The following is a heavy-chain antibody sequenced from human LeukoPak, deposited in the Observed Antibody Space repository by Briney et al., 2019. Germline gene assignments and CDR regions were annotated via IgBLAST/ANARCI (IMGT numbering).Heavy chain of an antibody. CDR3: ARARALQLWYFDY. D-gene: IGHD5-18*01. Sequence: ASVKVSCKASGGTFSSYAISWVRQAPGQGLEWMGGTIPIFGTANYAQKFQGRVTITADESTSTAYMELSSLRSEDTAVYYCARARALQLWYFDYWGQGTLVTVSS. CDR2: TIPIFGTA. J-gene: IGHJ4*02. V-gene: IGHV1-69*13. CDR1: GGTFSSYA.